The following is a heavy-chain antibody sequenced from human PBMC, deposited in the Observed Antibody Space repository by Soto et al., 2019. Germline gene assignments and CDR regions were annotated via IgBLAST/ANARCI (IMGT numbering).Heavy chain of an antibody. D-gene: IGHD1-7*01. J-gene: IGHJ4*02. Sequence: TLSLTCAVSGGSFTSNNWWTWVRQPPGQGLEWIGEIYRTGSTNYNPSLKSRVTISLDKSENQFSLKVTSLTAADTAVYYCESRDPGTSVDYWGQGTLVTASS. CDR2: IYRTGST. CDR1: GGSFTSNNW. CDR3: ESRDPGTSVDY. V-gene: IGHV4-4*02.